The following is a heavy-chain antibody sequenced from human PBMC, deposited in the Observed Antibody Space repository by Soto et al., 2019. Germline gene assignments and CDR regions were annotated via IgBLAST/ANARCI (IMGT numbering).Heavy chain of an antibody. CDR2: IYSGGDI. D-gene: IGHD3-3*01. Sequence: ELQVVESGGGLIHPGGSLRLSCGASGFTVNSNYMSWVRQAPGKGLEWVSVIYSGGDIYYADSVKGRFTISRDDSKNTVYLQITTLRADAAAIYYWAKGNLEGLNFWGQGTLVSVSS. CDR3: AKGNLEGLNF. CDR1: GFTVNSNY. V-gene: IGHV3-53*01. J-gene: IGHJ4*02.